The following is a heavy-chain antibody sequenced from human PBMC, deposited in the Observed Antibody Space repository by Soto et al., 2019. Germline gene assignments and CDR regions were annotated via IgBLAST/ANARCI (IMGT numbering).Heavy chain of an antibody. J-gene: IGHJ4*02. D-gene: IGHD3-22*01. Sequence: EVQLVESGGGLVQPGGSLRLSCAASGFTFSSYSMNWVRQAPGKGLEWVSYISSSSSTIYYADSVKGRFTISRDNAKNSXXLQMNSLRAEDTAVYYCARDQYYYDSSGYKPVFDYWGQGTLVTVSS. CDR3: ARDQYYYDSSGYKPVFDY. V-gene: IGHV3-48*01. CDR1: GFTFSSYS. CDR2: ISSSSSTI.